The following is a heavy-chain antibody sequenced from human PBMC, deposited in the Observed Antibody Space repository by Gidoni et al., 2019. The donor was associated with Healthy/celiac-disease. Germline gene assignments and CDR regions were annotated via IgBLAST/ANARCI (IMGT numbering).Heavy chain of an antibody. V-gene: IGHV1-18*01. D-gene: IGHD3-9*01. J-gene: IGHJ4*02. CDR3: ARVGSGYYDILSPRY. CDR2: ISADNGNT. CDR1: GYTFTSYG. Sequence: QVQLVQAGAEVKKPGASGKVCCKASGYTFTSYGISWVRQAPGQGLEWMGWISADNGNTNYAQKLQGRVTMTTDTSTSTAYMELRSLRSDDTAVYYCARVGSGYYDILSPRYWGQGTLVTVSS.